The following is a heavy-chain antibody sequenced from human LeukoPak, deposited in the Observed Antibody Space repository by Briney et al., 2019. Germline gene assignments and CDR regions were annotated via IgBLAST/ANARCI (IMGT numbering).Heavy chain of an antibody. D-gene: IGHD3-10*01. CDR1: GGSISSSNW. CDR3: ARGFGDWGLSWFDP. Sequence: SETLSLTCAVSGGSISSSNWWSWVRQPPGKGLEWIGEIYHSGSTNYNPSLKSRVAISVDTSKNQFSLKLTSVTAADTAVYYCARGFGDWGLSWFDPWGQGTLVTVSS. V-gene: IGHV4-4*02. J-gene: IGHJ5*02. CDR2: IYHSGST.